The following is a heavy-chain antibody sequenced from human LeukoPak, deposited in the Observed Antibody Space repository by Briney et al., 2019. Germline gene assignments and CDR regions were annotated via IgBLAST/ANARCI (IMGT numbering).Heavy chain of an antibody. Sequence: GGSLRLSCAASGFTVTNYYMSWVRQAPGKGLEWVSVIYSGGDTFHADTVKGRFTLSRDNSKNILYLQMNSLRAEDTAVYYCTRDPDGWGQGTLVTVSS. CDR1: GFTVTNYY. CDR2: IYSGGDT. CDR3: TRDPDG. V-gene: IGHV3-66*01. J-gene: IGHJ4*02.